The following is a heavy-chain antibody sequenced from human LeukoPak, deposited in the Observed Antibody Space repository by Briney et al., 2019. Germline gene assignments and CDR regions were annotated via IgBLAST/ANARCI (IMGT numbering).Heavy chain of an antibody. J-gene: IGHJ6*03. V-gene: IGHV4-34*01. CDR3: ARGQLYSSSWYSGYYYYMDV. CDR2: INHSGST. CDR1: GGSISSYY. D-gene: IGHD6-13*01. Sequence: SETLSLTCTVSGGSISSYYWSWIRQPPGKGLEWIGEINHSGSTNYNPSLKSRVTISVDTSKNQFSLKLSSVTAADTAVYYCARGQLYSSSWYSGYYYYMDVWGKGTTVTVSS.